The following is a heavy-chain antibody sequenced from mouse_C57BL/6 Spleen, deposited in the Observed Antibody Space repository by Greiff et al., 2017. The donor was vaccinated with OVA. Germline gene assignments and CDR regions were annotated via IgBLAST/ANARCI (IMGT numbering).Heavy chain of an antibody. CDR3: ARHKTTAVGYFDV. V-gene: IGHV5-6*02. J-gene: IGHJ1*03. CDR1: GFTFSSYG. Sequence: EVKLLESGGDLVKPGGSLKLSCAASGFTFSSYGMSWVRQTPDKRLEWVATISSGGSYTYYPDSVKGRFTISIDNAKNTLYLQMSSLKSEDTAMYYCARHKTTAVGYFDVWGTGTTVTVSS. D-gene: IGHD1-2*01. CDR2: ISSGGSYT.